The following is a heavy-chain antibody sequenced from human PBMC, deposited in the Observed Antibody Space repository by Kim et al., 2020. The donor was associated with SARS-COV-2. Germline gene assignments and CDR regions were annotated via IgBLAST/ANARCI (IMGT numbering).Heavy chain of an antibody. Sequence: SETLSLTCAVYGGSFSGYYWSWIRQPPGKGLEWIGEINHSGSTNYNPSLKSRVTISVDTSKNQFSLKLSSVTAADTAVYYCARGGDIVVVPAAIGGAYFDYWGQGTLVTVSS. J-gene: IGHJ4*02. V-gene: IGHV4-34*01. CDR3: ARGGDIVVVPAAIGGAYFDY. D-gene: IGHD2-2*01. CDR1: GGSFSGYY. CDR2: INHSGST.